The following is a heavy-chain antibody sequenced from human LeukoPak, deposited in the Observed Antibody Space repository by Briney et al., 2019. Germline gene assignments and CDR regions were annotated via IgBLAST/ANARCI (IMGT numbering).Heavy chain of an antibody. D-gene: IGHD3-10*01. CDR1: GGSIGSSDSF. J-gene: IGHJ4*02. Sequence: SETLSFTCTVSGGSIGSSDSFWGWIRQPPGKGLEWIGSIYYSGTTYYNPSLKSRLTISVDTSKNHFSLKLTSVTAADTAVYFCARGEYGSGSYHIDYWGQGTLVTVSS. CDR3: ARGEYGSGSYHIDY. CDR2: IYYSGTT. V-gene: IGHV4-39*07.